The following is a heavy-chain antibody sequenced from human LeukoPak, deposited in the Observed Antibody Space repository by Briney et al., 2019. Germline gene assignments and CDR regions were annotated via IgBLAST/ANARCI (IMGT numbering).Heavy chain of an antibody. J-gene: IGHJ5*02. V-gene: IGHV5-51*01. Sequence: GESLKISCKGSGYSFINYWIGWVRQMPGKGPEWMGIIYPSDSDTRYSPSFQGQVTISADKSISTAYLQWSSLKASDTAMYYCARQPRPGHLDPWGQGTLVTVSS. CDR1: GYSFINYW. D-gene: IGHD6-6*01. CDR2: IYPSDSDT. CDR3: ARQPRPGHLDP.